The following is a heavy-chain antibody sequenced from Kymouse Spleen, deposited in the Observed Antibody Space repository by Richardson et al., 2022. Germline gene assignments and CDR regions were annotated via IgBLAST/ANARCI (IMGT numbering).Heavy chain of an antibody. Sequence: EVQLVESGGGLVQPGGSLKLSCAASGFTFSGSAMHWVRQASGKGLEWVGRIRSKANSYATAYAASVKGRFTISRDDSKNTAYLQMNSLKTEDTAVYYCTRHSMVRGPYYYYYGMDVWGQGTTVTVSS. D-gene: IGHD3-10*01. CDR3: TRHSMVRGPYYYYYGMDV. CDR1: GFTFSGSA. CDR2: IRSKANSYAT. V-gene: IGHV3-73*02. J-gene: IGHJ6*02.